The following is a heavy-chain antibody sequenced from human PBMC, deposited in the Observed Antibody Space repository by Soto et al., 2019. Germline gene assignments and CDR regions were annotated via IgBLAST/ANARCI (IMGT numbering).Heavy chain of an antibody. CDR2: ISDSGNYI. CDR1: GFIFSNYA. CDR3: AKDPQTWGSIWFDP. J-gene: IGHJ5*02. D-gene: IGHD7-27*01. Sequence: EVQLLESGGGLVQPGGSLRLSCAASGFIFSNYAMSWVRQAPGKGPEWVSSISDSGNYIKYADSVEGRFTISRDNSKNTLYLQMNSVRAEDTARYYCAKDPQTWGSIWFDPWGQGTQVTVSS. V-gene: IGHV3-23*01.